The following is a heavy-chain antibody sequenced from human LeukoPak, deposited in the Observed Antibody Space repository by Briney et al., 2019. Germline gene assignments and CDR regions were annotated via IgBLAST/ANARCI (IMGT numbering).Heavy chain of an antibody. V-gene: IGHV4-34*01. D-gene: IGHD3-22*01. CDR2: INHSGST. J-gene: IGHJ5*02. CDR1: GGSFSGYY. Sequence: SETLSLTCAVYGGSFSGYYWSWIRPPPGKGLEWIGEINHSGSTNYNPSLKSRVTISVDTSKNQFSLKLSSVTAADTAVYYCATLLFYDSSGGSYNWFDPWGQGTLVTVSS. CDR3: ATLLFYDSSGGSYNWFDP.